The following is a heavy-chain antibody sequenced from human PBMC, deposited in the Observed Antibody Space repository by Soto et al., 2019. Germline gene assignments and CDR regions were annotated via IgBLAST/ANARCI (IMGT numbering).Heavy chain of an antibody. CDR2: INHSGST. V-gene: IGHV4-34*01. CDR3: ARERLIAALSYYYYYGMDV. Sequence: ETLSLTCAVYGVSFSGYYWSWIRQPPGKGLEWIGEINHSGSTNYNPSLKSRVTISVDTSKNQFSLKLSSVTAADTAVYYCARERLIAALSYYYYYGMDVWGQGTTVTVSS. D-gene: IGHD6-6*01. CDR1: GVSFSGYY. J-gene: IGHJ6*02.